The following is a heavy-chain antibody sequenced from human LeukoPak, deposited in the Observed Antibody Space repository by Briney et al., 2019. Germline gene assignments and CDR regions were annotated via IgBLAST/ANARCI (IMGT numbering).Heavy chain of an antibody. CDR3: ARVVSDYGSVSLRYGMDV. V-gene: IGHV4-34*01. CDR2: INHSGST. J-gene: IGHJ6*02. Sequence: PSETLSLTCAVYGGSFSGYYWSWIRQPPGKGLEWIGEINHSGSTNYNPSLKSRVTISVDTSKNQFSLKLSSVTAADTAVYYCARVVSDYGSVSLRYGMDVWGQGTTVTVSS. CDR1: GGSFSGYY. D-gene: IGHD3-10*01.